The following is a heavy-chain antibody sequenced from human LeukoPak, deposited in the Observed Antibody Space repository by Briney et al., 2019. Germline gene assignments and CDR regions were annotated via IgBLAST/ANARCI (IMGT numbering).Heavy chain of an antibody. Sequence: PGGSLRLSCAASGFTFSSYAMHWVRQAPGKGLEWVAVIWYDGSNKYYADSVKGRFTISRDNSKNTLYLQMNSLRAEDTAVYYCAKVLSRYYYYYMDVWGKGTTVTVSS. V-gene: IGHV3-33*06. CDR3: AKVLSRYYYYYMDV. J-gene: IGHJ6*03. CDR2: IWYDGSNK. CDR1: GFTFSSYA.